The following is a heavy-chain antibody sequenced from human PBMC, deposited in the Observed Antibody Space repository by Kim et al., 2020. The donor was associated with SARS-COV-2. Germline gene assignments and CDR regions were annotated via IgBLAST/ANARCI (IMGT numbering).Heavy chain of an antibody. CDR2: GIT. CDR3: VRELLGAFDT. J-gene: IGHJ3*02. V-gene: IGHV4-31*02. Sequence: GITYYNPYIKGRVTNSVNTSKNQFHLKLNSVTAAATAVYYCVRELLGAFDTWGQGTMVTVSS. D-gene: IGHD3-10*01.